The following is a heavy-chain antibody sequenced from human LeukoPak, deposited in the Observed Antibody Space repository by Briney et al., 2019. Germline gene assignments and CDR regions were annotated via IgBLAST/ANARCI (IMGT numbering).Heavy chain of an antibody. Sequence: ASVTVSCTASGYTFTSYGISWVRQAPGQGLEWMGWISAYNGNTNYAQKLQGRVTMTTDTSTSTAYMELRSLRSDDTAVYYCARKIRGIVEFDPWGQGTLVTVSS. CDR1: GYTFTSYG. J-gene: IGHJ5*02. CDR2: ISAYNGNT. CDR3: ARKIRGIVEFDP. D-gene: IGHD2/OR15-2a*01. V-gene: IGHV1-18*01.